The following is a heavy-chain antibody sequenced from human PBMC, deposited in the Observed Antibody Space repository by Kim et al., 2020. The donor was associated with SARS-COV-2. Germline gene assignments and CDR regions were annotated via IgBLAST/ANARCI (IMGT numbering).Heavy chain of an antibody. D-gene: IGHD5-12*01. CDR1: GDTINRSPYF. J-gene: IGHJ4*02. Sequence: SETLSLTCTVSGDTINRSPYFWGWVRQPPGKGLQWIGSIYSSGTTYSSLSLNSRVTLSVDMYENQFSLRLTSVTVAETAVYYCARQGFGSGYDSPPTYFDHWGQGILVTVSS. V-gene: IGHV4-39*01. CDR2: IYSSGTT. CDR3: ARQGFGSGYDSPPTYFDH.